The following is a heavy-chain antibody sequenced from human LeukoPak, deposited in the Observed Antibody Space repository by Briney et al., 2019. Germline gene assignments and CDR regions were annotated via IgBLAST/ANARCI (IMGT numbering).Heavy chain of an antibody. V-gene: IGHV3-66*01. CDR2: IYSGGST. CDR1: GFTVSSNY. Sequence: GGSLRLSCAASGFTVSSNYMSWVRQAPGKGLGWVSVIYSGGSTYYADSVKGRFTISRDNSKNTLYLQMNSLRAEDTAVYYCAKYCSGGSCYSEGAFDIWGQGTMVTVSS. D-gene: IGHD2-15*01. J-gene: IGHJ3*02. CDR3: AKYCSGGSCYSEGAFDI.